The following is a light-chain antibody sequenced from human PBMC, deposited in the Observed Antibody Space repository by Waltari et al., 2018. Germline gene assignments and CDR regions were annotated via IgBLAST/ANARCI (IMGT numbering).Light chain of an antibody. CDR1: QSVTTN. V-gene: IGKV3-15*01. Sequence: EVVMTQSPAILSVSPGERATLSCRASQSVTTNVSWYPQKPGQTPRLLIFGASTRATGVPARFSGSGSGTDFTLTISDLQSDDFAVYYCQQSDNWPPITFGQGTRLEIK. CDR2: GAS. CDR3: QQSDNWPPIT. J-gene: IGKJ5*01.